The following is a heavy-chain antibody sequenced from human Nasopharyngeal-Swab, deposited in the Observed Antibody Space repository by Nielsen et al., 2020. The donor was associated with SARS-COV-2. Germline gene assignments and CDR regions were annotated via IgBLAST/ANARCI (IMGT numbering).Heavy chain of an antibody. D-gene: IGHD1-1*01. CDR2: FDPEDGET. CDR3: ATLGTGRFDY. Sequence: ASVKVSCKASGGTFSSYAISWVRQAPGKGLEWMGGFDPEDGETIYAQKFQGRVTMTEDTSTDTAYMELSSLRSEDTAVYYCATLGTGRFDYWGQGTLVTVSS. V-gene: IGHV1-24*01. CDR1: GGTFSSYA. J-gene: IGHJ4*02.